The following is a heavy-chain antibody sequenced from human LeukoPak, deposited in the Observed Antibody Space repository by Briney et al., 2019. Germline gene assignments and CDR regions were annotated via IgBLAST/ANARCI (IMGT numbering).Heavy chain of an antibody. J-gene: IGHJ3*02. CDR2: IFYSGST. V-gene: IGHV4-59*08. Sequence: SETLSLTCTVAAGSISNYYWSWIRQPPGKGLEWIGCIFYSGSTYYNPSLTSRVTISVDTSKNQFSLRLSSVTAADTAVYYSSITHAVETWGQGTMVTVSS. CDR3: SITHAVET. CDR1: AGSISNYY.